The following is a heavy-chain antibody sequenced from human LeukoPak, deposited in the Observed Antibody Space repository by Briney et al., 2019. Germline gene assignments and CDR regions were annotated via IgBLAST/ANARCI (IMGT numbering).Heavy chain of an antibody. D-gene: IGHD5-12*01. CDR3: ARRGRYSGYDPLDY. J-gene: IGHJ4*02. CDR2: IYHSGST. Sequence: PSETLSLTCTVSGGSISSYYWSWIRQPPGKGLEWIGYIYHSGSTYYNPSLKSRVTISVDRSKNQFSLRLSSVTAADTAVYYCARRGRYSGYDPLDYWGQGTLVTVSS. CDR1: GGSISSYY. V-gene: IGHV4-59*12.